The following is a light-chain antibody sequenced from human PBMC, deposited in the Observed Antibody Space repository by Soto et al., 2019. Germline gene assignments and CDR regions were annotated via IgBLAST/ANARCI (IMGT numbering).Light chain of an antibody. J-gene: IGLJ1*01. Sequence: QSVLTQPASVSGSPGQSITISCTGTSSDVGGYNYASWYQQHPGKAPKLMIYEVSNRPSGVSNRFSGSKSGNTASLTISGLQAEDEADYYCQSYDSTLSARYVFGTGTKVTVL. CDR1: SSDVGGYNY. CDR3: QSYDSTLSARYV. V-gene: IGLV2-14*01. CDR2: EVS.